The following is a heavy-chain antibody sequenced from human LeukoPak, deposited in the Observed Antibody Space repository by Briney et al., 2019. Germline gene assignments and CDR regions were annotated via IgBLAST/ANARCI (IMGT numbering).Heavy chain of an antibody. CDR1: GFTFSGFA. J-gene: IGHJ4*02. CDR3: AKIQQWLLGGFDY. D-gene: IGHD6-19*01. V-gene: IGHV3-23*01. Sequence: GGSLRLSCAASGFTFSGFAMSWVRQAPGKGLAWVSGISSGGGNIYYTDSVKGRFTISRDNSKNMLYLQMNSLRAEDTAVYYCAKIQQWLLGGFDYWGQGTLVIVTS. CDR2: ISSGGGNI.